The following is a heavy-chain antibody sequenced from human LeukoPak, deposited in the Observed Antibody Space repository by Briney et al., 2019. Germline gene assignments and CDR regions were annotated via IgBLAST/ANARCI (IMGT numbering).Heavy chain of an antibody. V-gene: IGHV3-21*01. D-gene: IGHD1-1*01. CDR2: ISSSSSYI. J-gene: IGHJ5*02. Sequence: GGSLRLSCAASGFTFSSYSMNWVRQAPGKGLEWVSSISSSSSYIYYADPVKGRFTISRDNAKNSLYLQMNSLRAEDTAVYYCARGLEPDNWFDPWGQGTLVTVSS. CDR1: GFTFSSYS. CDR3: ARGLEPDNWFDP.